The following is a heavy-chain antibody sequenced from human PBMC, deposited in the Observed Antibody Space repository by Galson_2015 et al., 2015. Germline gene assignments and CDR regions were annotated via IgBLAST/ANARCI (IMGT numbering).Heavy chain of an antibody. CDR3: ARGNSRDGYNFNY. D-gene: IGHD5-24*01. J-gene: IGHJ4*02. CDR1: GGTFSSYA. Sequence: SVKVSCKASGGTFSSYAISWVRQAPGQGLGWMGGIIPIFGTANYAQKFQGRVTITADESTSTAYMELSSLRSEDTAVYYCARGNSRDGYNFNYWGQGTLVTVSS. V-gene: IGHV1-69*13. CDR2: IIPIFGTA.